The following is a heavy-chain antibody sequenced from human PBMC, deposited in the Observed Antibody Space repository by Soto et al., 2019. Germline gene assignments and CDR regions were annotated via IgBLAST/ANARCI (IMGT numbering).Heavy chain of an antibody. CDR1: GFTFSNYA. V-gene: IGHV3-23*01. CDR3: AKRGYGSGSYYFDY. J-gene: IGHJ4*02. Sequence: EVQLLESGGGLVQPGGSLRLSCTASGFTFSNYAMTWVRQAPGKGLEWVSAISGSDGSTYYAASVKGRFSISRDNSKNTLFLQMNSLRAEDTAVYYCAKRGYGSGSYYFDYWGQGTLVTVSS. CDR2: ISGSDGST. D-gene: IGHD3-10*01.